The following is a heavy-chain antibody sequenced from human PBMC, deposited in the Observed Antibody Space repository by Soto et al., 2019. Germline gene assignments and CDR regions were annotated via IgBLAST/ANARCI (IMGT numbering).Heavy chain of an antibody. CDR3: ARGGSYLDTLSENWFDP. J-gene: IGHJ5*02. CDR2: ISAYNGNT. CDR1: GYTFTSYG. V-gene: IGHV1-18*04. Sequence: VSCKASGYTFTSYGISWVRKAPGQGLEWMGWISAYNGNTNYAQKLQGRVTMTTDTSTSTAYMELRSLRSDDTAVYYCARGGSYLDTLSENWFDPWGQGTLVTVSS. D-gene: IGHD1-26*01.